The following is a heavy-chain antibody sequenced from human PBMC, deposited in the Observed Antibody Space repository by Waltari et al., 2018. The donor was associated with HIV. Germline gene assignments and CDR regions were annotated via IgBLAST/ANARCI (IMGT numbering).Heavy chain of an antibody. Sequence: EVEMVESGGGLVQPGRSLRLSWTASGFTFGDYVIGCFGQAPGKGLEWVGFIRSKAYGGTTEYAASVKGRFTISRDDSKSIAYLQMNSLKTEDTAVYYCTRDGLYYDFWSGYPGYWGQGTLVTVSS. J-gene: IGHJ4*02. V-gene: IGHV3-49*03. CDR1: GFTFGDYV. CDR3: TRDGLYYDFWSGYPGY. CDR2: IRSKAYGGTT. D-gene: IGHD3-3*01.